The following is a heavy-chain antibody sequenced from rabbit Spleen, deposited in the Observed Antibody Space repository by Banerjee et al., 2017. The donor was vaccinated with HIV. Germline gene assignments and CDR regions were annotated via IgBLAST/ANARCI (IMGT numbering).Heavy chain of an antibody. CDR3: ARDSASSFSSYGMDL. D-gene: IGHD8-1*01. CDR1: GFDLSSYG. CDR2: IDLVFGST. J-gene: IGHJ6*01. V-gene: IGHV1S47*01. Sequence: QEQLVESGGGLVQPGGSLTLSCKASGFDLSSYGLSWVRQAPGKGLEWIGYIDLVFGSTYYASWVNGRFTISSHNAQNTLYLQLNSLTVADTATYFCARDSASSFSSYGMDLWGPGTLVTVS.